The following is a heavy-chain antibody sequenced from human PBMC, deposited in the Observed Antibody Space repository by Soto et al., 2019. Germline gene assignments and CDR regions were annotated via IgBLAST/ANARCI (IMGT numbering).Heavy chain of an antibody. CDR1: GFTFSTYS. V-gene: IGHV3-23*01. CDR3: AKDRSHSSGWYTFDY. CDR2: ISSSGGST. J-gene: IGHJ4*02. Sequence: GGSLRLSCAASGFTFSTYSISWVRQAPGKGLEWVSTISSSGGSTHYAVSVKGRFTISRDNSKNTLYLQMNSLRAEDTSVYYCAKDRSHSSGWYTFDYWGQGTLVTLSS. D-gene: IGHD6-19*01.